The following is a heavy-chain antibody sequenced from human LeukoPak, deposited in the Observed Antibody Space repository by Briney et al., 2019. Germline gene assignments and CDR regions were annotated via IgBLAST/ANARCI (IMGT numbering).Heavy chain of an antibody. CDR2: ISASGRDT. CDR3: ARVGLIAAAGTPDY. CDR1: GFTFSDYY. J-gene: IGHJ4*02. Sequence: GGSLRFSCAASGFTFSDYYMSWIRQAPGKGLEWISYISASGRDTYYADSVKGRFTTSRDNAKNSLYLQMNSLKAEDTAVYYCARVGLIAAAGTPDYWGQGTLVTVSS. V-gene: IGHV3-11*06. D-gene: IGHD6-13*01.